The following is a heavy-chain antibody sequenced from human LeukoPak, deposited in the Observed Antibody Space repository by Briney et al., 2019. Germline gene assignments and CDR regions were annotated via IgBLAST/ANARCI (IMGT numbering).Heavy chain of an antibody. Sequence: GRSLTLSCAASGFIFSSYAMHWVRPAPGKGLVWVAVISYDGSNKYYADSVKGRFTISRDNSKNTLYLQMNSRRAEDTAVYYCARDAGSSTSSGKYYYYYGMDVWGQGTTVTVSS. V-gene: IGHV3-30-3*01. CDR1: GFIFSSYA. CDR2: ISYDGSNK. CDR3: ARDAGSSTSSGKYYYYYGMDV. D-gene: IGHD2-2*01. J-gene: IGHJ6*02.